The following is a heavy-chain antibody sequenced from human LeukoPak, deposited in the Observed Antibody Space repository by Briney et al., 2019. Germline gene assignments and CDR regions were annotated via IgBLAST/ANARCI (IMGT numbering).Heavy chain of an antibody. Sequence: GGSLRLSCAASGFTYNYYSMTWVRQAPGKGLEWVSSISSSSRYIYYADSVKGRFTISRDNAKNSLFLQMNSLRAEDTAIYYCARDREEDYYMDVWGKGATVTVSS. CDR2: ISSSSRYI. J-gene: IGHJ6*03. CDR1: GFTYNYYS. V-gene: IGHV3-21*01. CDR3: ARDREEDYYMDV.